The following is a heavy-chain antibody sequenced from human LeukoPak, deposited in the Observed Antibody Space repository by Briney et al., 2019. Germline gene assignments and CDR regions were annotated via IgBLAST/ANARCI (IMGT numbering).Heavy chain of an antibody. CDR2: ISPDGINK. Sequence: GGSLRLSCAASGFTFDAFGRQWVRQAPGKGLEWLAFISPDGINKKYADSLKGRFTISRDNSEETLYLQVDDLRVEDTGVYICARDWKESHSPYYMDIRGRGTTVIVSS. CDR1: GFTFDAFG. D-gene: IGHD1-1*01. J-gene: IGHJ6*03. CDR3: ARDWKESHSPYYMDI. V-gene: IGHV3-33*05.